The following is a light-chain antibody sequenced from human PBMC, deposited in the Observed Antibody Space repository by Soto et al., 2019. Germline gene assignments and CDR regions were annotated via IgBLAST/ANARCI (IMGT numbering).Light chain of an antibody. Sequence: QSALTQPRSVSGSPGQSVTISCTGTSSDVGGYNYVSWYQQHPGKAPKLMIYDVSERPSGVPDRFFASKSDNTASLTISGLQAEDEADYYCCSYAGTYTYVFGSGTKVTVL. J-gene: IGLJ1*01. CDR3: CSYAGTYTYV. CDR1: SSDVGGYNY. CDR2: DVS. V-gene: IGLV2-11*01.